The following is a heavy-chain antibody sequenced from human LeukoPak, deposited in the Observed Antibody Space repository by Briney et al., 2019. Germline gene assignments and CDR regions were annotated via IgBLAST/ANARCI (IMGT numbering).Heavy chain of an antibody. J-gene: IGHJ5*02. CDR2: IYWDDDT. CDR1: GVSLSTSGVG. V-gene: IGHV2-5*02. Sequence: SGPTLMKPTQPLTLTCTFSGVSLSTSGVGVGWIRQPPGKTLEWLALIYWDDDTRYSPSLKSRLTITKDTSKNQVVLTMTNMDPVDTATYYCARGYCSGGSCYMAPNWFDPWGQGTLVTVSS. D-gene: IGHD2-15*01. CDR3: ARGYCSGGSCYMAPNWFDP.